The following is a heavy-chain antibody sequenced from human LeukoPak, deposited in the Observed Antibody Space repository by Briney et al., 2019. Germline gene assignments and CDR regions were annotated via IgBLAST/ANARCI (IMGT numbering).Heavy chain of an antibody. D-gene: IGHD1-20*01. V-gene: IGHV3-30*04. CDR1: GFTFSSYA. Sequence: PGRSLRLSCAASGFTFSSYAMHWVRQAPGKGLEWVAVISSDGSNKYYADSMKGRFTISRDNSKNTPYLQMNSLRAEDTAVYYCAKKSITGTLRYNWFDPWGQGTLVTVSS. CDR2: ISSDGSNK. CDR3: AKKSITGTLRYNWFDP. J-gene: IGHJ5*02.